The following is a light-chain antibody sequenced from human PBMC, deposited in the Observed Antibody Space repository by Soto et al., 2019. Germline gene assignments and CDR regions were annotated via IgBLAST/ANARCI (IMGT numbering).Light chain of an antibody. CDR2: EVF. CDR1: GSDIGANNY. Sequence: QASVAQPHRDSGSDEKSVTISCTGTGSDIGANNYASWYQHHPGKVPKLLIYEVFRRPSGVPDRFSASKSGNTASLTVSGLQPEDEADYYCLSYAGSIPWVIGGGSMVT. J-gene: IGLJ3*02. CDR3: LSYAGSIPWV. V-gene: IGLV2-8*01.